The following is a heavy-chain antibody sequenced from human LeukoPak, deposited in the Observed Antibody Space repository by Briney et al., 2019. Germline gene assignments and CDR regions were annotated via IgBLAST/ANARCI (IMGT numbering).Heavy chain of an antibody. CDR1: GFTFGDYA. CDR3: TRHVGGSGWYLTGWFDP. Sequence: KPGRSLRLSCTPSGFTFGDYAVSWFRQAPGKGLEWVGFIRVKAYGGTTEYAASVKGKFTISRDDSKSIAYLQMNSLKTEDTAVYYCTRHVGGSGWYLTGWFDPWGQGTLVTVSS. V-gene: IGHV3-49*05. D-gene: IGHD6-19*01. CDR2: IRVKAYGGTT. J-gene: IGHJ5*02.